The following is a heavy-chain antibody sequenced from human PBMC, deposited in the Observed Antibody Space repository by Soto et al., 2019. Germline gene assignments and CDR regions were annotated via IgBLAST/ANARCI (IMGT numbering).Heavy chain of an antibody. CDR3: ARERMTTVAWFDP. D-gene: IGHD4-4*01. CDR2: ISYDGSNK. V-gene: IGHV3-30-3*01. J-gene: IGHJ5*02. CDR1: GFTFSSYA. Sequence: PVGSLRLSCAASGFTFSSYAMHWVRQAPGKGLEWVAVISYDGSNKYYADSVKGRFTISRDNSKNTLYLQMNSLRAEDTAVYYCARERMTTVAWFDPWGQGTLVTVSS.